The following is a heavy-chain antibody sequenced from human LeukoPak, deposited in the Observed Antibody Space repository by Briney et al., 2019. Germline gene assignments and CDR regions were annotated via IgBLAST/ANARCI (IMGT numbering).Heavy chain of an antibody. V-gene: IGHV6-1*01. Sequence: SQTLSLTCAISGDSVSSNSAAWNWITQSPSRGLEWLRRTYYRYKWYNDYAVSVKSRITINPDTSKNQFSLQLNSVTPEDTAVYYCTCLYYGMDVWGKGTTVTVSS. CDR3: TCLYYGMDV. J-gene: IGHJ6*04. CDR1: GDSVSSNSAA. CDR2: TYYRYKWYN.